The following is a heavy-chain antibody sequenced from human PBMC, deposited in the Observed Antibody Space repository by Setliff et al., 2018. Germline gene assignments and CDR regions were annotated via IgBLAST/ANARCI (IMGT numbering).Heavy chain of an antibody. J-gene: IGHJ6*02. CDR2: ITHDGSKT. Sequence: PGGSLRLSCAASGFIFSNAWMSRVRQAPGKGLEWVASITHDGSKTYILDSVKGRFTISRDNTKNSLYLQMNSLRGEDTAVYHCTRDQDYYGMDVWGQGTTVTVSS. V-gene: IGHV3-7*01. CDR3: TRDQDYYGMDV. CDR1: GFIFSNAW.